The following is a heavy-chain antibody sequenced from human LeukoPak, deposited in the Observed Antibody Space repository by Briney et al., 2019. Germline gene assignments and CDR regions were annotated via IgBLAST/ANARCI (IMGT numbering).Heavy chain of an antibody. Sequence: GGSLRLSCAASGFTFSSYGMHWVRQAPGKGLEWVAFIRYDGSNKYYADSVKGRFTISRDNSKNTLYLQMNSLRAEDTAVYYCARATMVRGVIITLNYMDVWGKGTTVTVSS. CDR3: ARATMVRGVIITLNYMDV. CDR2: IRYDGSNK. J-gene: IGHJ6*03. CDR1: GFTFSSYG. V-gene: IGHV3-30*02. D-gene: IGHD3-10*01.